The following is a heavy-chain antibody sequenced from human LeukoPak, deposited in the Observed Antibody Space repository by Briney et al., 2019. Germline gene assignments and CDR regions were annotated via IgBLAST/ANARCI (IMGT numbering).Heavy chain of an antibody. Sequence: GGSLRLSRAASGFTFSSYEMNWVRQAPGKGLEWVSYISSSGSTIYYADSVKGRFTISRDNAKNSLFLQMNSLRAEDTAVYYCARRGYYDTSGYLFDYWGQGTLVTVSS. CDR3: ARRGYYDTSGYLFDY. J-gene: IGHJ4*02. CDR1: GFTFSSYE. V-gene: IGHV3-48*03. D-gene: IGHD3-22*01. CDR2: ISSSGSTI.